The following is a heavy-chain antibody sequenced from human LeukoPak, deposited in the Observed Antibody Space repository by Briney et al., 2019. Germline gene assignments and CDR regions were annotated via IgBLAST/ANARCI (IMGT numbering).Heavy chain of an antibody. J-gene: IGHJ4*02. CDR3: AIGLGYCSGGSCYS. CDR2: ISGSGGST. Sequence: PSGESLRLSCAASGFTFSSYAMSWVRQAPGKGLEWVSAISGSGGSTYYADSVKGRFTISRDNSKNTLYLQMNSLRAEDTAVYYCAIGLGYCSGGSCYSWGQGTLVTVSS. V-gene: IGHV3-23*01. CDR1: GFTFSSYA. D-gene: IGHD2-15*01.